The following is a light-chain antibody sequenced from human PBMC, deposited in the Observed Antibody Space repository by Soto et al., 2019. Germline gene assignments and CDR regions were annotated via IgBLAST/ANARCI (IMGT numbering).Light chain of an antibody. CDR1: SSDVGAHNY. J-gene: IGLJ1*01. Sequence: QSVLTQPDSVSGSPGQSMTIFCTGTSSDVGAHNYASWYQQHPGKAPKLIIYDVSNRPSGVSNRFSGSKSGNTASLTISGLQTEDEADYYCSSYTTSNTLVFGTGTQLTVL. CDR2: DVS. CDR3: SSYTTSNTLV. V-gene: IGLV2-14*03.